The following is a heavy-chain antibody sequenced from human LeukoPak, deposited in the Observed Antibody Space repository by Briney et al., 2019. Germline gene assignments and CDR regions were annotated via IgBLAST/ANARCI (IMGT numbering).Heavy chain of an antibody. Sequence: GRSLRLSCVAPGFTFNTYALHWIRQAPGKGLEWVAFISYDGSNKYYADSVKGRFTISRDNSKNTLYLQMNSLRTEDTAVYYCARDSAAGTYFDYWGQGTLVTVSS. V-gene: IGHV3-30-3*01. CDR2: ISYDGSNK. J-gene: IGHJ4*02. CDR1: GFTFNTYA. CDR3: ARDSAAGTYFDY. D-gene: IGHD6-13*01.